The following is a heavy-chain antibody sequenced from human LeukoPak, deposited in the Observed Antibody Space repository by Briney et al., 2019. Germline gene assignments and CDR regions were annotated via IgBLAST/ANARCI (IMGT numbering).Heavy chain of an antibody. J-gene: IGHJ4*02. CDR2: INPNSGGT. V-gene: IGHV1-2*02. CDR1: GYTFTGYY. D-gene: IGHD3-22*01. Sequence: ASVKVSRKASGYTFTGYYMHWVRQAPGRGLEWMGWINPNSGGTNYAQKFQGRVTMTRDTSISTAYMELSRLRSDDTAVYYCARAPPIYYDSSGYENLYYFDYWGQGTLVTVSS. CDR3: ARAPPIYYDSSGYENLYYFDY.